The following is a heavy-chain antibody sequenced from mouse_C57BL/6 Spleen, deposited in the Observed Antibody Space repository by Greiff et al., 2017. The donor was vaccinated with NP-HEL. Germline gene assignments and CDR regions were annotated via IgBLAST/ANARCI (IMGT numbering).Heavy chain of an antibody. CDR3: ARCGSSSFWFAY. CDR1: GYTFTSYT. V-gene: IGHV1-4*01. D-gene: IGHD1-1*01. CDR2: INPSSGYT. J-gene: IGHJ3*01. Sequence: VQLQQSGAELARPGASVKMSCKASGYTFTSYTMHWVKQRPGQGLEWIGYINPSSGYTKYNQKFKDKATLTADKSSSTAYMQLSSLTSEDSAVDYCARCGSSSFWFAYWGQRTLVTVSA.